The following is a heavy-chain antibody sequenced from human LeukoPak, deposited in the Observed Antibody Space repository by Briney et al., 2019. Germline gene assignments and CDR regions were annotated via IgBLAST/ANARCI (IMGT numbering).Heavy chain of an antibody. CDR1: GGSISSHY. CDR3: ARDGPRYCSSTSCYRGYYYMDV. D-gene: IGHD2-2*02. Sequence: NPSETLSLTCTVSGGSISSHYWSWIRQPPGKGLEWIGYIYYSGSTNYNPSLKSRVTISVGTSKNQFSLKLSSVTAADTAVYYCARDGPRYCSSTSCYRGYYYMDVWGKGTTVTVSS. V-gene: IGHV4-59*11. CDR2: IYYSGST. J-gene: IGHJ6*03.